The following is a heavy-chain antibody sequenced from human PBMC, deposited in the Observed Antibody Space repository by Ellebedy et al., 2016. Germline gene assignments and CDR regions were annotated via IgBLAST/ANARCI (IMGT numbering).Heavy chain of an antibody. CDR3: ARRYCSSTSCLAHMDV. V-gene: IGHV4-34*01. CDR2: INHSGST. Sequence: SETLSLTCAVSGGSISSGGYSWSWIRQPPGKGLEWIGEINHSGSTNYNPSLKSRVTISVDTSKNQFSLKLSSVTAADTAVYYCARRYCSSTSCLAHMDVWGKGTTVTVSS. CDR1: GGSISSGGYS. J-gene: IGHJ6*03. D-gene: IGHD2-2*01.